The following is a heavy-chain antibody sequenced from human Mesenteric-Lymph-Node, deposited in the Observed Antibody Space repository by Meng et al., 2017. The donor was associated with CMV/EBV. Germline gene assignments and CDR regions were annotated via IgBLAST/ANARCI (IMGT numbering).Heavy chain of an antibody. CDR1: GFTVSSNY. CDR3: AKDMYGRLLDAFDI. J-gene: IGHJ3*02. V-gene: IGHV3-53*01. D-gene: IGHD4-17*01. CDR2: IYSGGST. Sequence: GESLKISCAASGFTVSSNYMSWVRQAPGKGLEWVSVIYSGGSTYYADSVKGRFTISRDNSKNTLYLQMNSLRAEDTAVYYCAKDMYGRLLDAFDIWGQGTMVTVSS.